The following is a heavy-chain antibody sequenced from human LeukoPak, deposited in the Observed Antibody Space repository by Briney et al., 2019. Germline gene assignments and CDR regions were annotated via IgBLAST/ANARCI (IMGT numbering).Heavy chain of an antibody. CDR2: INPSGGST. CDR1: GYTFTSYY. Sequence: ASVKVSCKASGYTFTSYYMHWVRQAPGQGLEWMGIINPSGGSTSYAQKFRGRVTMTRDTSTSTVYMELSSLRSEDTAVYYCARAPRVGDSNYYDYYYYYYMDVWGRGTTVTVSS. CDR3: ARAPRVGDSNYYDYYYYYYMDV. D-gene: IGHD4-11*01. V-gene: IGHV1-46*01. J-gene: IGHJ6*03.